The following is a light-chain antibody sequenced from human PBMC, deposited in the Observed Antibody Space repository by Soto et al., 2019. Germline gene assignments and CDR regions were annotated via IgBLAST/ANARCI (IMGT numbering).Light chain of an antibody. J-gene: IGLJ1*01. V-gene: IGLV2-14*01. Sequence: QSALTQPASVSGSPGQSITISCTGTSSDVGGYNYVSWYQQPPGKAPKLMIYEVSHRPSGVSNRFSGSKSGNTASLTISGLQAEDEADYYCSSYTTNSTPYVFGTGTKVTVL. CDR2: EVS. CDR3: SSYTTNSTPYV. CDR1: SSDVGGYNY.